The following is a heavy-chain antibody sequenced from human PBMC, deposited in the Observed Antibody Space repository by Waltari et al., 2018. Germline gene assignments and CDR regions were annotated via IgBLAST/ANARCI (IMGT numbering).Heavy chain of an antibody. J-gene: IGHJ2*01. CDR3: ARLPGRGTWGFRYFDL. V-gene: IGHV5-51*01. Sequence: EVQLVQSGVEVKKPGESLKISCTGSGYTFTTHWIGWVRQMPGKGLEWMGIVYPGDSNVKYGPSFQGQVTLSVDKSTNTAYLQWSSLKASDTAIYYCARLPGRGTWGFRYFDLWGRGTLVTVSS. D-gene: IGHD3-16*01. CDR2: VYPGDSNV. CDR1: GYTFTTHW.